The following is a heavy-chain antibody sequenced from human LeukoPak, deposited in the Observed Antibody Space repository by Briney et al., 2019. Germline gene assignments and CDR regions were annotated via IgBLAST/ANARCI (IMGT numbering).Heavy chain of an antibody. CDR2: ISSSSSYI. CDR1: GFTFSSYS. Sequence: GGSLRLSCAASGFTFSSYSMNWVRQAPGKGLEWVSSISSSSSYIYYADSVKGRFTISRDNAKNSLYLQMNGLRAEDTAVYYCARDFSSSWYRLNWFDPWGQGTLVTVSS. CDR3: ARDFSSSWYRLNWFDP. V-gene: IGHV3-21*01. D-gene: IGHD6-13*01. J-gene: IGHJ5*02.